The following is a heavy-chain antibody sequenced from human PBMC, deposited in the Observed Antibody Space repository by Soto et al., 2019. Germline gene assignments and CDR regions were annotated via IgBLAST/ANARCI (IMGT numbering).Heavy chain of an antibody. Sequence: GGSLRLSCAASGFTFSSYGMHWVRQAPGKGLEWVAVISYDGTNKYFADSVKGRFTISRDNSKNTLYLQMNSPRAEDTAPYYCARGIKASSYAFDIWGQGTMVTVSS. CDR1: GFTFSSYG. J-gene: IGHJ3*02. CDR2: ISYDGTNK. CDR3: ARGIKASSYAFDI. D-gene: IGHD1-20*01. V-gene: IGHV3-30*03.